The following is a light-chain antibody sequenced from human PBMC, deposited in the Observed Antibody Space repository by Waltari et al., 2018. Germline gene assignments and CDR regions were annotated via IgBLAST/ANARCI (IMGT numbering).Light chain of an antibody. CDR3: QNHERLPAT. CDR2: GAS. CDR1: KRMGRY. Sequence: SCGARKRMGRYVARYQQKTYWASRLLICGASRRATSIPGRFSGSGPGTDFSLTISRLEPEDFAVYYCQNHERLPATFGQGTKVEIK. J-gene: IGKJ1*01. V-gene: IGKV3-20*01.